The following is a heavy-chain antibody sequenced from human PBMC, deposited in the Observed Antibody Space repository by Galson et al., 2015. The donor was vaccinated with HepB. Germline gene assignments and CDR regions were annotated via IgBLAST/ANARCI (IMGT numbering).Heavy chain of an antibody. J-gene: IGHJ4*02. CDR2: ISFDGSNK. D-gene: IGHD6-19*01. V-gene: IGHV3-30*18. CDR1: GFSFSKYG. Sequence: SLRLSCAASGFSFSKYGMHWVRQAPGKGLEWVAVISFDGSNKYYEDSVQGRFIISRDNSKNTVDLQMYSLRAEDTAIYYCAKGDSGGRFEVLDHWGQGTLVTVSS. CDR3: AKGDSGGRFEVLDH.